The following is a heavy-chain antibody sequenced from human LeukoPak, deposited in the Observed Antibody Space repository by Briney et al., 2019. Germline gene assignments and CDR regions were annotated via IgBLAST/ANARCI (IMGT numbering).Heavy chain of an antibody. CDR1: GGSISSYY. V-gene: IGHV4-59*01. J-gene: IGHJ5*02. D-gene: IGHD2-15*01. CDR2: IYYSGST. Sequence: LETLSLTCTVSGGSISSYYWSWIRQPPGKGLEWIGYIYYSGSTNYNPSLKSRVTISVDTSKNQFSLKLSSVTASDTAVYYCARGGGRDWFDPWGQGTLVTVSS. CDR3: ARGGGRDWFDP.